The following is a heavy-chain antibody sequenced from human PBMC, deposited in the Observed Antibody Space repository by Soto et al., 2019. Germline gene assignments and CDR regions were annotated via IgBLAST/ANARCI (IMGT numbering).Heavy chain of an antibody. CDR2: LSAYNGDT. V-gene: IGHV1-18*01. J-gene: IGHJ3*01. CDR1: GYTFINYG. CDR3: ARWSAIVGGAEALDV. D-gene: IGHD1-26*01. Sequence: QVQLVQSGAEVKKPGASVRVSCKTSGYTFINYGITWVRQAPGQGLEWMGWLSAYNGDTSSSEKLQDRFTMTTYTSTNTVYMDLRSMTSDDTAVDYCARWSAIVGGAEALDVWGQGTMVIVSS.